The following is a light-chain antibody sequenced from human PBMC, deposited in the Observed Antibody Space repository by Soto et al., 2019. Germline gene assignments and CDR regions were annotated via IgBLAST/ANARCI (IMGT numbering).Light chain of an antibody. CDR2: DAS. J-gene: IGKJ3*01. V-gene: IGKV3-20*01. Sequence: EIVLTQSPGTLSLSPGERATLSCRASQSVSSSYLAWYQQKPGQAPRLLIYDASSRATGIPDRFSGSGSGTDFTLTISRLEPEDFAVYYCQQYGNSPFAFGPGTKVDNK. CDR3: QQYGNSPFA. CDR1: QSVSSSY.